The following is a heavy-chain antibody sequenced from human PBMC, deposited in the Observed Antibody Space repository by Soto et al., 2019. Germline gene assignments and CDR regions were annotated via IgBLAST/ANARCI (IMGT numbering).Heavy chain of an antibody. D-gene: IGHD3-22*01. J-gene: IGHJ6*02. CDR3: ARPGYDRKKRYYYYGMDV. CDR1: GYTFTSYG. V-gene: IGHV1-18*01. Sequence: QVQLVQSGAEVKKPGASVKVSCKASGYTFTSYGISWVRQAPGQGLEWMGWISAYNGNTNYAQKLQGRVTMTTDTSTSPAYMELRSLRSDDTAVYYCARPGYDRKKRYYYYGMDVWGQGTTVTVSS. CDR2: ISAYNGNT.